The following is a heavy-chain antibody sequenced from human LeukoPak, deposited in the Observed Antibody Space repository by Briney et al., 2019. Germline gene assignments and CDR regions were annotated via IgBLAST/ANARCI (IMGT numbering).Heavy chain of an antibody. Sequence: ASVKVSCKASGGTFSSYAINWVRQATGQGLEWMGWMNPNSGNTGYAQKFQGRVTMTRNTSISTAYMELSSLRSEDTAVYYCARVLRAFYYYGMDVWGQGTTVTVSS. D-gene: IGHD3-16*01. J-gene: IGHJ6*02. CDR3: ARVLRAFYYYGMDV. CDR2: MNPNSGNT. V-gene: IGHV1-8*02. CDR1: GGTFSSYA.